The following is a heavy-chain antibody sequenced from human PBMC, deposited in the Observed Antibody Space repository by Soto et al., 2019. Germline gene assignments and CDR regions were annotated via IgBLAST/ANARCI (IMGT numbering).Heavy chain of an antibody. CDR1: GYTFTGYY. CDR3: ARDSTLGTTIAFDI. D-gene: IGHD4-17*01. V-gene: IGHV1-2*04. CDR2: INPNSGGT. Sequence: ASVKVSCKASGYTFTGYYMHWVRQAPGQGLEWMGWINPNSGGTNYAQKFQGWVTMTRDTSISTAYMELSRLRSDDTAVYYCARDSTLGTTIAFDIWGQGTMVTVSS. J-gene: IGHJ3*02.